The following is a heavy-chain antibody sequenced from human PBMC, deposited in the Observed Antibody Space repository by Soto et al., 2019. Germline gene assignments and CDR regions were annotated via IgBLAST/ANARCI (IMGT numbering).Heavy chain of an antibody. CDR2: IFSNDEK. Sequence: QVTLKESGPVLVKPTETLTLTCTVSGFSLSNARMGVSWIRQSPGKALEWLAHIFSNDEKSYSTSLKSRLTISKDTSKSQVVLTMTNMDPVDTATYYCARILPLDYSSGWEYFDYWGQGTLVTVSS. D-gene: IGHD6-19*01. CDR3: ARILPLDYSSGWEYFDY. J-gene: IGHJ4*02. V-gene: IGHV2-26*01. CDR1: GFSLSNARMG.